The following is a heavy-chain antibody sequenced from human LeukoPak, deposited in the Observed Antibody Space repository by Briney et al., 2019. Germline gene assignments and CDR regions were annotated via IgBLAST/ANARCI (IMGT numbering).Heavy chain of an antibody. CDR2: ISVYNGNT. CDR3: ARDGYYDSSGSYAHFDY. Sequence: ASVKVSCKSSGYTFTNYGISWVRQAPGQGLEWMGWISVYNGNTNYAQKLQGRVTMTTDTSTNTAYMELRSLTSDDTAVYYCARDGYYDSSGSYAHFDYWGEGTLVTVSS. CDR1: GYTFTNYG. J-gene: IGHJ4*02. D-gene: IGHD3-22*01. V-gene: IGHV1-18*01.